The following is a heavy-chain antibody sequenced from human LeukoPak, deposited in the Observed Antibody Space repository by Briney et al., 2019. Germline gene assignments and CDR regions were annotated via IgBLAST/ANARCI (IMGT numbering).Heavy chain of an antibody. V-gene: IGHV3-7*01. CDR2: IKQDGSEK. CDR1: GFTFSSNW. J-gene: IGHJ4*02. CDR3: AREDYYDSSGPFY. Sequence: PGGSLRLSCAASGFTFSSNWMSWVRQAPGKGLEWVANIKQDGSEKYYVDSVKGRFTTSRDNAKNSLYLQMNSLRAEDTAVYYCAREDYYDSSGPFYWGQGTLVTVSS. D-gene: IGHD3-22*01.